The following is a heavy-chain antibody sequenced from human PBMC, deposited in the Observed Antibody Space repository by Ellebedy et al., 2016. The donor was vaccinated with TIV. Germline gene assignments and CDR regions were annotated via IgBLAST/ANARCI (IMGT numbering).Heavy chain of an antibody. D-gene: IGHD1-1*01. V-gene: IGHV3-48*02. CDR1: GFTFSSYA. Sequence: GGSLRLSCAASGFTFSSYAMHWVRQAPGKGLEWVSYISSGSSTIYYADSVKGRFTISRDNAKNSLYLQMNSLRDEDTAVYYCARDHAVFTTPPDAFDIWGQGTMVTVSS. J-gene: IGHJ3*02. CDR2: ISSGSSTI. CDR3: ARDHAVFTTPPDAFDI.